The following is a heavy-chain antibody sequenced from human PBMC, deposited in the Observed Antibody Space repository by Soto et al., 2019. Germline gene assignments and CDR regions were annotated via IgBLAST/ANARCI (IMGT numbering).Heavy chain of an antibody. Sequence: QVQLVQSGPEVKRPGASVRVSCKASGYTFIKYGISWLRQAPGQGPEWVGWISIHNGNTRFAENFQDRVILTTDTSTNMTYLELRSLRSDDTAIYYCARDDIVVVVAPPRWFDPWGQGTLVTVSP. CDR2: ISIHNGNT. D-gene: IGHD2-21*01. J-gene: IGHJ5*02. CDR3: ARDDIVVVVAPPRWFDP. V-gene: IGHV1-18*01. CDR1: GYTFIKYG.